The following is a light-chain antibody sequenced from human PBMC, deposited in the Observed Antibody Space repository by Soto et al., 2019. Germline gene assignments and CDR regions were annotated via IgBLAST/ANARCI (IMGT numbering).Light chain of an antibody. CDR1: NIATKT. Sequence: SYELTQSPSVSVAPGQTARITCGGDNIATKTVHWFQQRPGQAPVLVVFDNSDRPSGIPERFSGCNSGATATLTISRVEAGDEADYYCQVWDSSVLHHVFGTGTKVTVL. CDR3: QVWDSSVLHHV. V-gene: IGLV3-21*02. CDR2: DNS. J-gene: IGLJ1*01.